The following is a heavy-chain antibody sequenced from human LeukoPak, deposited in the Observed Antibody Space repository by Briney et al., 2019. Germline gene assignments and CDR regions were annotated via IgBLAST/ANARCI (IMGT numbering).Heavy chain of an antibody. CDR3: ARANRGYYDSSGYSPWFDP. Sequence: SETLSLTCTVSGGSISSHYWSWIRQPPGKGLEWIGYIYYSGSTNYNPSLKSRVTISVDTSKNQFSLKLSSVTAADTAVYYCARANRGYYDSSGYSPWFDPWGQGTLVTVSS. D-gene: IGHD3-22*01. J-gene: IGHJ5*02. CDR2: IYYSGST. CDR1: GGSISSHY. V-gene: IGHV4-59*11.